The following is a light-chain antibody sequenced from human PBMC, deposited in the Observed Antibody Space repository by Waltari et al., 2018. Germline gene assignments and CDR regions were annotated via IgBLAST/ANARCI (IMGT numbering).Light chain of an antibody. CDR1: QSVSSSE. CDR2: GVS. V-gene: IGKV3-20*01. J-gene: IGKJ1*01. Sequence: EIVLTQSPGTLSLSPGERATLSCWASQSVSSSELAWYQQRPGRAPRLLIYGVSSRATGVPDRVSGSGSGTDFTLTISRLEPEDFAVYYCQQYGDSRTFGQGTKVEI. CDR3: QQYGDSRT.